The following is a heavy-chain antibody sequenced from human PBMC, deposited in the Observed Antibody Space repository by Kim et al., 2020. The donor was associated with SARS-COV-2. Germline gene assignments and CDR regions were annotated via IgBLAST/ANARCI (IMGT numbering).Heavy chain of an antibody. V-gene: IGHV3-21*01. J-gene: IGHJ4*02. CDR3: AREGSITMVRGVSGY. D-gene: IGHD3-10*01. Sequence: GSVKGRFTISRDNAKNSLYLQMNSLRAEDTAVYYCAREGSITMVRGVSGYWGQGTLVTVSS.